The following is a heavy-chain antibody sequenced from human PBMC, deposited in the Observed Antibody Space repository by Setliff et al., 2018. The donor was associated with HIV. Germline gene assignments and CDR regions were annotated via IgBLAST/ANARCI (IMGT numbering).Heavy chain of an antibody. CDR1: GFTFSSYS. Sequence: LRLSCAASGFTFSSYSMNWVRQAPGKGLEWVSYISSSSSTIYYADSVKGRFTISRDNAKNSLYLQMNSLRAEDTAVYYCARVNCSSTSCYVYYYYYGMDVWGQGTTVTVSS. CDR3: ARVNCSSTSCYVYYYYYGMDV. J-gene: IGHJ6*02. V-gene: IGHV3-48*01. D-gene: IGHD2-2*01. CDR2: ISSSSSTI.